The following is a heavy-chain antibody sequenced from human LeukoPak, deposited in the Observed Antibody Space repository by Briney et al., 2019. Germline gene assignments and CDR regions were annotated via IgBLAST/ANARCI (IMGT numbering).Heavy chain of an antibody. CDR3: ARYYGSGRDGDY. CDR2: IFHSGST. J-gene: IGHJ4*02. V-gene: IGHV4-4*02. CDR1: SDSIFTSNW. Sequence: SETLSLTCTVSSDSIFTSNWWSWVRQPPGKGLEWIGQIFHSGSTSYSPSLKSRVTISMDKSKNQISLKVNSVTAADTAVYFCARYYGSGRDGDYWGQGTLVTVSS. D-gene: IGHD3-10*01.